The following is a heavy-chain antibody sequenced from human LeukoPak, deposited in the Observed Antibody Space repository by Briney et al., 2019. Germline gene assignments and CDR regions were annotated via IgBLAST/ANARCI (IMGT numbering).Heavy chain of an antibody. D-gene: IGHD3-10*01. CDR3: ARHPPSGY. V-gene: IGHV3-21*01. Sequence: GGSLRLSCAASGFTFSSYSMNWVRQAPGKGLEWVSSISSSGSYIYYADSVKGRFTISRDNAKNSLYLQMNSLRAEDTAVYYCARHPPSGYWGQGTLVTVSS. J-gene: IGHJ4*02. CDR1: GFTFSSYS. CDR2: ISSSGSYI.